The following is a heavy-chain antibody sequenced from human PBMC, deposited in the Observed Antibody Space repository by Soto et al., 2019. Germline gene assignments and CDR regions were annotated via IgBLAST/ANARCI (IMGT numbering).Heavy chain of an antibody. V-gene: IGHV1-3*01. D-gene: IGHD3-10*01. J-gene: IGHJ5*02. CDR3: ARVPMVRGGRFWFDP. Sequence: ASVKVSCKASGYTFTSYAMHWVRQAPGQRLEWMGWINAGNGNTKYSQKFQGRVTITRDTSASTAYMELSSLRSEDTALYYCARVPMVRGGRFWFDPWGQGTLVTVSS. CDR2: INAGNGNT. CDR1: GYTFTSYA.